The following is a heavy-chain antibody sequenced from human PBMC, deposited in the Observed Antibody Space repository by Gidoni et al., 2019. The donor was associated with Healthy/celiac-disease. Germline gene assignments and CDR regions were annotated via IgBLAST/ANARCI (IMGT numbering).Heavy chain of an antibody. Sequence: QVQLQQWGAGLFKPSETLSLTCAVCGGSFSGYYWSWSRQPPGKGLEWIGEINHSGSTNYNPSLKSRVTISVDTSKNQFSLKLSSVTAADTAVYYCARAPTVSTGLDYWGQGTLVTVSS. V-gene: IGHV4-34*01. CDR1: GGSFSGYY. D-gene: IGHD4-17*01. CDR3: ARAPTVSTGLDY. CDR2: INHSGST. J-gene: IGHJ4*02.